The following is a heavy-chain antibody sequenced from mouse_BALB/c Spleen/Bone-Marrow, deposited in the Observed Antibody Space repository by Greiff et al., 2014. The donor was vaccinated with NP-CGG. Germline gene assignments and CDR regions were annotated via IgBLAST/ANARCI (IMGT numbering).Heavy chain of an antibody. CDR3: ARDGNWFPY. J-gene: IGHJ3*01. V-gene: IGHV1-54*01. CDR1: GYAFTNYF. D-gene: IGHD2-1*01. CDR2: LYPGSGGT. Sequence: VQLQQSGAELVRPGTSVKVSCKASGYAFTNYFIEWVKQRPGQGLEWIGVLYPGSGGTNYNKKFKGKATLTAYKSSSTVYMQLSSLTSDDSAVYFCARDGNWFPYWGQGTLVTVPA.